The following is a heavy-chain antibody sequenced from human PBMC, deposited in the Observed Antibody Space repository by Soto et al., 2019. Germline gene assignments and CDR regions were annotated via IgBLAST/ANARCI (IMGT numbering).Heavy chain of an antibody. CDR3: QGGDF. V-gene: IGHV4-34*01. Sequence: SETLSLTCGVSGGSLTGYYWIWDRQTPGKGLEWIGEINDSGTTYYNPSFKSRLTISINTAERQISLRLTSVTAADTGVYYCQGGDFWGQGTRVTVSS. D-gene: IGHD3-16*01. CDR2: INDSGTT. CDR1: GGSLTGYY. J-gene: IGHJ4*02.